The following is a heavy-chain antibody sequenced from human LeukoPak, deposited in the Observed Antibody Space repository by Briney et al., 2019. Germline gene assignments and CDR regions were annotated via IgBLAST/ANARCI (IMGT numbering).Heavy chain of an antibody. V-gene: IGHV3-53*01. CDR2: IYSGGST. Sequence: GGSLRLSCAASGFTVSSNYMSWVRQAPGKGLEWVSVIYSGGSTYYADSVKGRFTISRDNSKNTLYLQMNSLRAEDTAVYYCAKGTGDTAYYFDFWGQGVLVTVSS. CDR1: GFTVSSNY. D-gene: IGHD7-27*01. J-gene: IGHJ4*02. CDR3: AKGTGDTAYYFDF.